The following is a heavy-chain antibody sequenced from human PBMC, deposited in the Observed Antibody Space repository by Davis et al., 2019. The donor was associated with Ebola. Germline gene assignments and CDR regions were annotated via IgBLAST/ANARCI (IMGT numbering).Heavy chain of an antibody. D-gene: IGHD2-21*01. CDR3: AKARCGGDCRCFDN. J-gene: IGHJ4*02. CDR2: ISGSGGST. Sequence: GGSLRLSCAASGFTFSTYAMTWVRQAPGKGLEWVSIISGSGGSTYYADSVKGRFTISRDNSKNTVYLQMNSLRAEDTAVYFCAKARCGGDCRCFDNWGQGTRVTVSS. CDR1: GFTFSTYA. V-gene: IGHV3-23*01.